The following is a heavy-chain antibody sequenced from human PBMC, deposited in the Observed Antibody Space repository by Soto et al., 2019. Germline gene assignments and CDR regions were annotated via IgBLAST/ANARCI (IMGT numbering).Heavy chain of an antibody. CDR2: IYYSGGT. D-gene: IGHD5-18*01. Sequence: QVQLQESGPGLVKPSETLSLTCIVSGGSISNYYWSWIRQPPGKGLEWIGYIYYSGGTNYNPSLRRRGTISVDTSKHPFSLKRSSVSAADTAVYYCARHRYSYGVYYFDYRGQGTLVTVSS. CDR1: GGSISNYY. CDR3: ARHRYSYGVYYFDY. J-gene: IGHJ4*02. V-gene: IGHV4-59*08.